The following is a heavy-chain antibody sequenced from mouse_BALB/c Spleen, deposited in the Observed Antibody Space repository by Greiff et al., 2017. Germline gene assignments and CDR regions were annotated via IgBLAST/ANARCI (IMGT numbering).Heavy chain of an antibody. CDR3: ARYELPYYFDY. D-gene: IGHD2-3*01. CDR1: GYSITSDYA. V-gene: IGHV3-2*02. Sequence: EVKLQESGPGLVKPSQSLSLTCTVTGYSITSDYAWNWIRQFPGNKLEWMGYISYSGSTSYNPSLKSRISITRDTSKNQFFLQLNSVTTEDTATYYCARYELPYYFDYWGQGTTLTVSS. CDR2: ISYSGST. J-gene: IGHJ2*01.